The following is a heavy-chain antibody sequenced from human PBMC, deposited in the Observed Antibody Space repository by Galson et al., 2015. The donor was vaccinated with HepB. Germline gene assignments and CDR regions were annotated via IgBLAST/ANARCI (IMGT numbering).Heavy chain of an antibody. CDR1: GFTSSRYA. CDR3: AKGDVAYSSSSGGFHY. V-gene: IGHV3-30*18. CDR2: ISYDGRNK. D-gene: IGHD6-6*01. J-gene: IGHJ4*01. Sequence: SLRLSCAASGFTSSRYAMHWVRQAPGKGLEWVAVISYDGRNKKYGDTVEGRFTISRDNSRDTLSVHMDRLTVEGTAIYYCAKGDVAYSSSSGGFHYWGQGILVTVSS.